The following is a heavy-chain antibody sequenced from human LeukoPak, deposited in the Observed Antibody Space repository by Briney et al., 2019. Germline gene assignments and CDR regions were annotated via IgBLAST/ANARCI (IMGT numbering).Heavy chain of an antibody. CDR1: GFTFSSYS. Sequence: GGSLRLSCAASGFTFSSYSMNWVRQAPGKGLEWVSSIISSSSYIYYADSVKGRFTISRDNAKNSLYLQMNSLRAEDTAVYYCASAPIGYCSGGSCFHWGQGTLVTVSS. CDR2: IISSSSYI. J-gene: IGHJ4*02. D-gene: IGHD2-15*01. CDR3: ASAPIGYCSGGSCFH. V-gene: IGHV3-21*01.